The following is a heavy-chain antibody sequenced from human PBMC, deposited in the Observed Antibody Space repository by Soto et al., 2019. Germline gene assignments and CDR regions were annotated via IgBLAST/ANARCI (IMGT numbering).Heavy chain of an antibody. Sequence: EVQLVESGGGLVQPGGSLRLSCAASGFTFSSYEMNWVRQAPGKGLEWVSYISSSGSTIYYADSVKGRFTISRDNAKNSLYLKMNSLRAEDTAVYYCARDPRYCSSTSCLSYYYYGMDVWGQGTTVTVSS. CDR3: ARDPRYCSSTSCLSYYYYGMDV. J-gene: IGHJ6*02. D-gene: IGHD2-2*01. CDR1: GFTFSSYE. V-gene: IGHV3-48*03. CDR2: ISSSGSTI.